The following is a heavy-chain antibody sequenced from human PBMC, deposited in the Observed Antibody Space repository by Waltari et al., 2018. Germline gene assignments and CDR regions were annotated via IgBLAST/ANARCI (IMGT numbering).Heavy chain of an antibody. D-gene: IGHD4-17*01. CDR2: IYTGGDT. Sequence: EVQLVESGGXLIQPGGSLXLSCAVXGFTVSTTYMXWXRQAPGNGLEWVSVIYTGGDTYYAXSVKGRFSXPRDXSKXTLXLXMXSLRVEDTXXYYCXRGWIGTTSLXHDGMDVXGQGTTVTVXS. V-gene: IGHV3-53*01. CDR1: GFTVSTTY. J-gene: IGHJ6*02. CDR3: XRGWIGTTSLXHDGMDV.